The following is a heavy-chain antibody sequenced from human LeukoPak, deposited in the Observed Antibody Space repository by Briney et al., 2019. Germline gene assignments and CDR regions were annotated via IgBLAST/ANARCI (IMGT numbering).Heavy chain of an antibody. CDR2: ISDGGGST. V-gene: IGHV3-23*01. D-gene: IGHD4-23*01. CDR3: AKRSAYGGNWNYFDY. CDR1: GFTFSSYG. J-gene: IGHJ4*02. Sequence: TGGSLRLSCAASGFTFSSYGRSWVRQAPGKGLEWVSAISDGGGSTYYADSVKGRFTISRDNSKNTLYLQMNSLRAEDTAVYYCAKRSAYGGNWNYFDYSGQGTLVTVSS.